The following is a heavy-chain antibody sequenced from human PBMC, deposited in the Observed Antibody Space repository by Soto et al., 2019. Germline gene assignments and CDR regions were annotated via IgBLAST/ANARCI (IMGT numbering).Heavy chain of an antibody. CDR1: GYDFTNYW. CDR2: IYPGDSDI. Sequence: PGESLKIYCKASGYDFTNYWIAWVHQTPGRGLEWMGMIYPGDSDIRYNPSFRGRVTISADKSITSAFVQWGSLKASDSAIYYCARFRAPRRQLISMSFHLWGLGTLVTVSS. V-gene: IGHV5-51*07. J-gene: IGHJ4*03. CDR3: ARFRAPRRQLISMSFHL. D-gene: IGHD6-13*01.